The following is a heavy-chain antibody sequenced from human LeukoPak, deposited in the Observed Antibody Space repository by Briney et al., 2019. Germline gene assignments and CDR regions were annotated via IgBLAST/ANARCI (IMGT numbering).Heavy chain of an antibody. Sequence: GASVKVSCKASGYTFTGYYMHWVRQAPGQGLEWMGWINPNSGGTNYAQKFQGWVTMTRDTSISTAYMELSRLRSDDTAVYYCAKFEFIGYCGGDCYSGAMDYWGQGTLVTVSS. CDR3: AKFEFIGYCGGDCYSGAMDY. J-gene: IGHJ4*02. V-gene: IGHV1-2*04. CDR1: GYTFTGYY. CDR2: INPNSGGT. D-gene: IGHD2-21*02.